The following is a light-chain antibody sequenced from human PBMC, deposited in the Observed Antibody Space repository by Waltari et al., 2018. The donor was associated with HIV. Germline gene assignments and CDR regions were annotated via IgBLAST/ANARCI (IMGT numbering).Light chain of an antibody. V-gene: IGLV1-47*01. CDR1: TSNIGSNY. J-gene: IGLJ2*01. CDR2: RNT. Sequence: SVLTQPPSASGTPGQRVTISCSGSTSNIGSNYVFWYQHLPGTAPKLLIHRNTPRPPGVPDRFYGSSSGASASLAIGGLRSEDEADYYGVVWDDSLRAVVFGGGTKVAVL. CDR3: VVWDDSLRAVV.